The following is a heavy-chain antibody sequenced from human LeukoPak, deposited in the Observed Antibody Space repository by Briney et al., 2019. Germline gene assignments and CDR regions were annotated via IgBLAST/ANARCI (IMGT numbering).Heavy chain of an antibody. J-gene: IGHJ6*02. CDR1: GYTFTSYG. D-gene: IGHD2-15*01. V-gene: IGHV1-18*01. CDR3: AVGGGLLGYYYGMDV. Sequence: GASVKVSCKDSGYTFTSYGISWVRQAPGQGLEWMGWISAYNGNTNYAQKLQGRVTMTTDTSTSTAYMELRSLRSDDTAVYYCAVGGGLLGYYYGMDVWGQGTTVTVSS. CDR2: ISAYNGNT.